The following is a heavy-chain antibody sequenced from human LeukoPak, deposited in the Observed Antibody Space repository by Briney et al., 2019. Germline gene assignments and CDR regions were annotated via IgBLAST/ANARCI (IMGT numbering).Heavy chain of an antibody. CDR1: GFTFSSYG. CDR2: IRSDGSNK. CDR3: ARAVQSGYINWFDP. D-gene: IGHD5-12*01. J-gene: IGHJ5*02. Sequence: GGSLRLSYAASGFTFSSYGMHWVRQAPGKGLKWVAFIRSDGSNKYYADSVKGRFTISRDNSKNTLYLQMNSLRAEDTAVYYCARAVQSGYINWFDPWGQGTLVTVSS. V-gene: IGHV3-30*02.